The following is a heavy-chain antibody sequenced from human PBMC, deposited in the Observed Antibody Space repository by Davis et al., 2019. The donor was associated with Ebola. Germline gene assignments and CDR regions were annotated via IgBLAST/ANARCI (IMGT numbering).Heavy chain of an antibody. V-gene: IGHV3-23*01. D-gene: IGHD6-13*01. J-gene: IGHJ2*01. CDR3: AKDQAAWYFDL. CDR2: ISGSGGST. Sequence: GESLKISCAASGFTFSSYAMSWVRQAPGKGLEWVSAISGSGGSTYYADSVKGRFTISRDNSKNTLYLQMNSLRAEDTAVYYCAKDQAAWYFDLWGRGTLVTVSS. CDR1: GFTFSSYA.